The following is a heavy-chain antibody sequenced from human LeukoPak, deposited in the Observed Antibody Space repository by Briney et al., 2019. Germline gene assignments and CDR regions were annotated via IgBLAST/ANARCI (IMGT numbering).Heavy chain of an antibody. J-gene: IGHJ6*03. CDR2: IRYDGSNK. CDR1: GFTFSSYG. CDR3: AKDLHTKTSSGNYYMDV. D-gene: IGHD3-3*01. Sequence: GGSLRLSCAASGFTFSSYGMHWVRQAPGKGLEWVAFIRYDGSNKYYADSVKGRFTISRDNSKNTLYLQMNSLRAEDTAVYYCAKDLHTKTSSGNYYMDVWGKGTTVTVSS. V-gene: IGHV3-30*02.